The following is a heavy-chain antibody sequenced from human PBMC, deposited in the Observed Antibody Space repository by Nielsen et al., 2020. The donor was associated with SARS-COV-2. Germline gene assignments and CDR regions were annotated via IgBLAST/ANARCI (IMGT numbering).Heavy chain of an antibody. J-gene: IGHJ5*02. D-gene: IGHD6-25*01. Sequence: VRQAPGKGLEWVSAISGSGGSTYYADSVKGRFTISRDNSKNTLYLQMNSLRAEDTAVYYCAKGPSAVPGNWFDPWGQGTLVTVSS. V-gene: IGHV3-23*01. CDR2: ISGSGGST. CDR3: AKGPSAVPGNWFDP.